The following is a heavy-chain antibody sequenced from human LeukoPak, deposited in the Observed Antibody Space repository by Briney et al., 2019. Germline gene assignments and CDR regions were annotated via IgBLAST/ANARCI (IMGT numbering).Heavy chain of an antibody. V-gene: IGHV3-30*18. Sequence: PGGSLTLSCAASGFTFSSYGMHWVRQAPGKGLEWVAVISYDRSNTYYADSVKGRFTISKDNSKNTLYLQMNSLRAEDTAVYYCAKDFRSWGYCSGGSCYRAFDIGGQGTMVTVSS. D-gene: IGHD2-15*01. CDR2: ISYDRSNT. CDR1: GFTFSSYG. CDR3: AKDFRSWGYCSGGSCYRAFDI. J-gene: IGHJ3*02.